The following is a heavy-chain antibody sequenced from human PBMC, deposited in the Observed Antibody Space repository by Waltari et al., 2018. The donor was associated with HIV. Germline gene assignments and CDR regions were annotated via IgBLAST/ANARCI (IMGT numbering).Heavy chain of an antibody. D-gene: IGHD3-3*01. CDR1: GFPFRTYW. J-gene: IGHJ4*02. Sequence: EVLLVESGGGLVQPGGSLSLSCAASGFPFRTYWMHWVRQAPGKGLVWVSRIDEYGGITNYADSVEGRFTISRDNAKNTLYLQMNNLRAEDTATYYCARDLSGYSDYWGQGTLVTVSS. V-gene: IGHV3-74*01. CDR3: ARDLSGYSDY. CDR2: IDEYGGIT.